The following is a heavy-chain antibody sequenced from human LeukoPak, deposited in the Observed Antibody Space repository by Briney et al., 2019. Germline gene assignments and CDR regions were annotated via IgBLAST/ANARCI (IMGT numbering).Heavy chain of an antibody. D-gene: IGHD3-22*01. CDR1: GGTFSSYA. CDR2: IIPIFGTA. Sequence: SVKASCKASGGTFSSYAISWVRQAPGQGLEWMGGIIPIFGTANYAQKFQGRVTITADESTSTAYMELSSLRSEDTAVYYCARVYYYVSSGYPDYWGQGTLVTVSS. J-gene: IGHJ4*02. V-gene: IGHV1-69*13. CDR3: ARVYYYVSSGYPDY.